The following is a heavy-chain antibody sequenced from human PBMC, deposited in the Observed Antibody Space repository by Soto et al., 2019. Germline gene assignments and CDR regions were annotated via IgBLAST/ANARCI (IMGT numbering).Heavy chain of an antibody. V-gene: IGHV4-59*01. D-gene: IGHD4-17*01. CDR1: GGSFSGYY. J-gene: IGHJ6*02. Sequence: SETLSLTCAVYGGSFSGYYWSWIRQPPGKGLEWIGYIYYSGSTNYNPSLKSRVTISVDTSKNQFSLKLSSVTAADTAVYYCARVGRDYGDSIYYYGMDVWGQGTTVTVSS. CDR2: IYYSGST. CDR3: ARVGRDYGDSIYYYGMDV.